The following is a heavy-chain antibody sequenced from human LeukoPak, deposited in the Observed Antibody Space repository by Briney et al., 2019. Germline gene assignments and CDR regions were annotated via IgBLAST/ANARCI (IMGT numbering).Heavy chain of an antibody. D-gene: IGHD3-22*01. V-gene: IGHV4-59*01. Sequence: SETLSLTCTVSGGSISSYYWSWIRQPPGKGLEWIGYIYYSGSTNYNPSLKSRVTISVDTSKNQFSLKLSSVTAADTAVYHCARGGHYYEGAFDIWGQGTMVTVSS. CDR1: GGSISSYY. CDR3: ARGGHYYEGAFDI. CDR2: IYYSGST. J-gene: IGHJ3*02.